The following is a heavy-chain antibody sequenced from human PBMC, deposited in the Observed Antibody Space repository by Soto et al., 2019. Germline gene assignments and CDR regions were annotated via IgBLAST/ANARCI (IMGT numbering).Heavy chain of an antibody. Sequence: QVQLVESGGGLVKPGGSLRLSCTGSGFIFSDYMTWIRQAPGKGLEWVSYISGSGAYTKYADSVRGRFTISRDNAKNSLWLQINSLRAEDTAVYYCARSSGWRHVVGYKYGLDVWDQGTTVIVSS. V-gene: IGHV3-11*06. CDR1: GFIFSDY. J-gene: IGHJ6*02. CDR3: ARSSGWRHVVGYKYGLDV. D-gene: IGHD5-18*01. CDR2: ISGSGAYT.